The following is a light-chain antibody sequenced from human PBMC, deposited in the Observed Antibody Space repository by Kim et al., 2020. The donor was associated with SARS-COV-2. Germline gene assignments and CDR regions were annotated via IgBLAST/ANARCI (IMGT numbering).Light chain of an antibody. CDR1: QSVSSY. V-gene: IGKV3-11*01. CDR3: QQRINFPLT. CDR2: DAS. Sequence: LSPGETATLSCRASQSVSSYLTWYQQKPGQAPRLLIYDASNRATGIPARFSGSGSGTDFTLTISSLEPEDFAVYYCQQRINFPLTFGGGTKVDIK. J-gene: IGKJ4*01.